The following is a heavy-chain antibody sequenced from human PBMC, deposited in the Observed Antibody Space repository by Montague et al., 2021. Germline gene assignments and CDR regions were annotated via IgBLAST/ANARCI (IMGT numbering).Heavy chain of an antibody. D-gene: IGHD1-20*01. CDR1: GFSFGGYA. CDR3: AKANRGYNWNYFEY. J-gene: IGHJ4*02. V-gene: IGHV3-23*01. CDR2: ISGNGATP. Sequence: SLRLSCAASGFSFGGYAMGWVRQSPGKGLEWVSSISGNGATPFYSDSAKGRFTISRDNSKNTVSIQMNTLRVEDTAVYYCAKANRGYNWNYFEYWGQGTLVIVSS.